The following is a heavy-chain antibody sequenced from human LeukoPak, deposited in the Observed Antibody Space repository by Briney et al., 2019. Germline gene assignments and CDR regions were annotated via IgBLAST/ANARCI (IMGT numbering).Heavy chain of an antibody. D-gene: IGHD2/OR15-2a*01. CDR3: TTFYHEYSPY. CDR1: GFRLMNAW. CDR2: IKSNADGRTP. V-gene: IGHV3-15*01. Sequence: KAGVPLRLSCAASGFRLMNAWMIWVPQAPGKGQEWVGRIKSNADGRTPDYAAPARGRFTISRDDSKNTLYLQMNSLKTEDTAVYYCTTFYHEYSPYGGRGTLVTVSS. J-gene: IGHJ4*02.